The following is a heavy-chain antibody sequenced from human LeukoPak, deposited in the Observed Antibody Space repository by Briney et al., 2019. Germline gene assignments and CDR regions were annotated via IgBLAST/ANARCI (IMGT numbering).Heavy chain of an antibody. V-gene: IGHV4-39*01. CDR1: GGSISSSSYY. D-gene: IGHD6-19*01. CDR2: IYYSGST. Sequence: PSETLSLTCTVSGGSISSSSYYWGWIRQPPGKGLEWIGSIYYSGSTYYNPSLKSPVTISVDTSKTQFSPKLSSVPAADTAVYYCARTSRRAVAGTGRLDYWGQGTLVTVSS. CDR3: ARTSRRAVAGTGRLDY. J-gene: IGHJ4*02.